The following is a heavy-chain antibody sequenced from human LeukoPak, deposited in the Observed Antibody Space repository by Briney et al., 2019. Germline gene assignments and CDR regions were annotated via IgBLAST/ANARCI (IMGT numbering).Heavy chain of an antibody. CDR1: VFTFSRYW. CDR3: VRDISYDSSGYSTPPDY. Sequence: GCSLRLSYAPSVFTFSRYWMQLVRQAPPAALVWLSRIKGDVIRTNSAHSLDGQFTSSRDNAQNTLYLQMNSLTATDTSVYYSVRDISYDSSGYSTPPDYWGQGTLVTVSS. CDR2: IKGDVIRT. D-gene: IGHD3-22*01. V-gene: IGHV3-74*01. J-gene: IGHJ4*02.